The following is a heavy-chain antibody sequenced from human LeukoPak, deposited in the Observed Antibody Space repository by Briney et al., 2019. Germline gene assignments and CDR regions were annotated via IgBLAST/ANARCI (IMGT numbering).Heavy chain of an antibody. V-gene: IGHV3-48*02. CDR3: ARAPNWNSETFDY. CDR2: ISSSSGTI. Sequence: GGSLRLSCAASGFTFSSYSMNWVRQAPGKGLEWVSYISSSSGTIYYADSVKGRFTISRDNAKNSLYLQMNSLRDEDTAVYYCARAPNWNSETFDYWGQGTLVTVSS. D-gene: IGHD1-7*01. J-gene: IGHJ4*02. CDR1: GFTFSSYS.